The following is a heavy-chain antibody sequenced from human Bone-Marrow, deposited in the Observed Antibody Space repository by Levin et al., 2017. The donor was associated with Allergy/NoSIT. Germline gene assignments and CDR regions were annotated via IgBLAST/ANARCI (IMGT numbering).Heavy chain of an antibody. V-gene: IGHV4-34*01. CDR2: IDHRGST. CDR1: GGSFSDFY. Sequence: SETLSLTCTVYGGSFSDFYWSWIRQPPGKGLEWIGEIDHRGSTNYNPSLESRVSISVDTSKNQFSLKLTSVTAADTAVYYCARGPRRRSFVRGLFDYWGQGTLVAVSS. J-gene: IGHJ4*02. CDR3: ARGPRRRSFVRGLFDY. D-gene: IGHD3-10*01.